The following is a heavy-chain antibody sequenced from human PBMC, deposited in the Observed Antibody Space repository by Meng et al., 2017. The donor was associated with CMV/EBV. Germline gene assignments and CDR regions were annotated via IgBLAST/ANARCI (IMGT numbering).Heavy chain of an antibody. CDR2: IYYSGST. V-gene: IGHV4-39*01. CDR3: ARVRCSSTSCYGDFDY. Sequence: GSLRLSCTVSGGSISSSSYYWGWIRQPPGKGLEWIGCIYYSGSTYYNPSLKSRVTISVDTSKNQFSLKLSSVTAADTAVYYCARVRCSSTSCYGDFDYWGQGTLVTVSS. J-gene: IGHJ4*02. CDR1: GGSISSSSYY. D-gene: IGHD2-2*01.